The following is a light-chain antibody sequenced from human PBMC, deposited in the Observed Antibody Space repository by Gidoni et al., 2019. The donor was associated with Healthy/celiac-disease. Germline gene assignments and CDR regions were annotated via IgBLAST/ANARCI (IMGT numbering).Light chain of an antibody. J-gene: IGKJ2*01. CDR1: QSVSSSY. Sequence: VLTQSPGTLSLSPGERATLSCRASQSVSSSYLAWYQQKPGQAPRLLIYGASSRATGIPDRFSGSGSGTDFTLTISRLEPEDFAVYYCQQYGSSPRTFGQGTKLEIK. CDR2: GAS. CDR3: QQYGSSPRT. V-gene: IGKV3-20*01.